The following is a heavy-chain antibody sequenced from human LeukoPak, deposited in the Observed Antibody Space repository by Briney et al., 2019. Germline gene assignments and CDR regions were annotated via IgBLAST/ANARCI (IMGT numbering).Heavy chain of an antibody. V-gene: IGHV4-59*01. CDR2: IYYSGST. D-gene: IGHD6-13*01. CDR3: VRIAGYYMDV. J-gene: IGHJ6*03. CDR1: GGSISSYY. Sequence: SETLSLTCTVSGGSISSYYWSWIRQPPGKGLEWIGYIYYSGSTNYNPSLKSRVTISVDTSKNQFSLKLSSVTAADTAVYYCVRIAGYYMDVWGNGTTVTVSS.